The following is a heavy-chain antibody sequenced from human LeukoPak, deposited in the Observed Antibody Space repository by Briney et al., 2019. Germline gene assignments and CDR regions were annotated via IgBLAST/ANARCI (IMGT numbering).Heavy chain of an antibody. J-gene: IGHJ3*02. CDR3: ARLEVTTVDAFDM. D-gene: IGHD4-17*01. Sequence: SETLSLTCTVSGGSISSSSYYWGWVRQPPGKGLEWIGSINYSGTTYYNPSLKSRVTTSVDTSNNQFSLKVSSVTAADTAVYYCARLEVTTVDAFDMWGQGTMVTVSA. V-gene: IGHV4-39*01. CDR2: INYSGTT. CDR1: GGSISSSSYY.